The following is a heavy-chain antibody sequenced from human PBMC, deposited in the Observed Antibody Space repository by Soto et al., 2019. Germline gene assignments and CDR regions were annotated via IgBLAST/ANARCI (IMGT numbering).Heavy chain of an antibody. CDR2: IDPSDSYT. J-gene: IGHJ4*02. V-gene: IGHV5-10-1*01. CDR3: AGTSYYYDSSGYYPFDY. Sequence: PGESLTISCKGSGYSFTSYWISWVRQMPGKGLEWMGRIDPSDSYTNYSPSFQGHVTISADKSISTAYLQWSSLKASDTAMYYCAGTSYYYDSSGYYPFDYWGQGTLVTVSS. CDR1: GYSFTSYW. D-gene: IGHD3-22*01.